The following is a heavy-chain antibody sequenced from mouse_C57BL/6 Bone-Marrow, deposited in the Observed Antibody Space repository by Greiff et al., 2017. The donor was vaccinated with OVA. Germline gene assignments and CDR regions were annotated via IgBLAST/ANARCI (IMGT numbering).Heavy chain of an antibody. V-gene: IGHV1-81*01. J-gene: IGHJ1*03. CDR2: IYPRSGNT. CDR1: GYTFTSYG. Sequence: QVQLQQSGAELARPGASVKLSCKASGYTFTSYGISWVKQRTGQGLEWIGEIYPRSGNTYYNEKFKGKATLTADNSSSTAYMELRSLTSEDSAVYYYARMIYDGRSYWYFDVWGTGTTVTVSS. D-gene: IGHD1-1*01. CDR3: ARMIYDGRSYWYFDV.